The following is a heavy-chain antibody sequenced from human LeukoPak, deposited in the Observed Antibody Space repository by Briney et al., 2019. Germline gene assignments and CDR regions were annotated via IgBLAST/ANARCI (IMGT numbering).Heavy chain of an antibody. CDR1: GFTFRRYD. V-gene: IGHV3-30*04. CDR3: ARAAAVSGAFRDNWFDP. Sequence: PGGSLRLSCVASGFTFRRYDMHWVRHAPGKGLGWVAVIANDGRNEIYADSVKGRFTISRDNSKNTLYLQMNSLRAEDTAVYYCARAAAVSGAFRDNWFDPWGQGTLVTVSS. CDR2: IANDGRNE. J-gene: IGHJ5*02. D-gene: IGHD6-13*01.